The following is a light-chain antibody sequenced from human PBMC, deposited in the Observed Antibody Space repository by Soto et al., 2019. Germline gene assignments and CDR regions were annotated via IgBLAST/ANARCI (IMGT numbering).Light chain of an antibody. CDR3: QQSWRTPLT. J-gene: IGKJ5*01. CDR1: QTISNY. V-gene: IGKV1-39*01. CDR2: AAP. Sequence: DIQMTQSPSSLSASVGDRVTITCRASQTISNYLNWYQQKPGKAPTLLIYAAPTLHSGVPSRLSGSGYGTDFTLTIPSLQSEDFATYYCQQSWRTPLTFGQKTRLEIE.